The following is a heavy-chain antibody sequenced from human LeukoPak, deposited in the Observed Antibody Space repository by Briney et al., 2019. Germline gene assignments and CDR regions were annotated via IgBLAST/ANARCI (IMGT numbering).Heavy chain of an antibody. CDR3: ARGSPPRIAAACWFDP. J-gene: IGHJ5*02. V-gene: IGHV1-46*01. D-gene: IGHD6-13*01. Sequence: ASVKVSCKASGYTFTSYYTHWVRQAPGQGLERMGIINPSGGSTSYAQKFQGRVTMTRDTSTSTVYMELSSLRSEDTAVYYCARGSPPRIAAACWFDPWGQGTLVTVSS. CDR1: GYTFTSYY. CDR2: INPSGGST.